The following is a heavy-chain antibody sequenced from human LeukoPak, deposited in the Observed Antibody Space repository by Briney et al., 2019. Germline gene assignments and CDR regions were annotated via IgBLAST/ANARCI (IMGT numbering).Heavy chain of an antibody. Sequence: SVKVSCKASGGTFSSYAISWVRQAPGQGLEWMGGVIPIFGTANYAQKFQGRVTITTDESTSTAYMELSSLRSEDTAVYYCASYYYGSGSYYNPYYYYYYMDVWGKGTTVTVSS. CDR3: ASYYYGSGSYYNPYYYYYYMDV. D-gene: IGHD3-10*01. J-gene: IGHJ6*03. V-gene: IGHV1-69*05. CDR1: GGTFSSYA. CDR2: VIPIFGTA.